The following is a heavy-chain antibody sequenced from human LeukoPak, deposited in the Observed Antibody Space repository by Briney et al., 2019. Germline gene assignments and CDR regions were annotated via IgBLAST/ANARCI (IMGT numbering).Heavy chain of an antibody. V-gene: IGHV3-23*01. J-gene: IGHJ4*02. CDR2: LSGSGGTT. CDR3: ANAISSGREYYFDY. CDR1: GFTFSSYA. D-gene: IGHD6-19*01. Sequence: GRSLRLSCAASGFTFSSYAMSWVRQAPGKGLEWVSALSGSGGTTYYADSVKGRFTISRDNSKNTLYLQVNSLRAEDTAVYYCANAISSGREYYFDYWGQGTLVTVSS.